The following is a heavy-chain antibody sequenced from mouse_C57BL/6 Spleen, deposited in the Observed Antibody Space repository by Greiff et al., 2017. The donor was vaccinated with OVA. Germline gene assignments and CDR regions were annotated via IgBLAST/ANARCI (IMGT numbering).Heavy chain of an antibody. CDR1: GYAFTNYL. D-gene: IGHD1-1*01. CDR2: INPGSGGT. V-gene: IGHV1-54*01. J-gene: IGHJ4*01. Sequence: QVQLQQSGAELVRPGTSVKVSCKASGYAFTNYLIEWVKQRPGQGLEWIGVINPGSGGTNYNEKFKGKATLTADKSSSTAYMQLSSLTSEDSAVYFCARAYYYGSSAMDYWGQGTSVTVSS. CDR3: ARAYYYGSSAMDY.